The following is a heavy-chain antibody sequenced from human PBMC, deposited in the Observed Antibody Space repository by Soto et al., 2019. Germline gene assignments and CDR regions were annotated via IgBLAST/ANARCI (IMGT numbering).Heavy chain of an antibody. CDR1: GFTFSSYA. J-gene: IGHJ6*02. CDR3: VKDTVALLWFGELFHPNYGMDV. CDR2: ISSNGGST. Sequence: GGSLRLSCSASGFTFSSYAMHWVRQAPGKGLEYVSAISSNGGSTYYADSVKGRFTISRDNSKNTLYLQMSSLRAEDTAVYYCVKDTVALLWFGELFHPNYGMDVWGQGTTVTVSS. D-gene: IGHD3-10*01. V-gene: IGHV3-64D*08.